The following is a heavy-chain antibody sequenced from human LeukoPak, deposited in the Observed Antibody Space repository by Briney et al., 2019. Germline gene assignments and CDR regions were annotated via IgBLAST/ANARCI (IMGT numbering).Heavy chain of an antibody. CDR3: AKDRPDYYDSSGYLMVEYFDY. CDR2: NSSSGGST. V-gene: IGHV3-23*01. Sequence: GGSLRLSCAASGFTFSSYAMSSVRQAPGKGLEWVSTNSSSGGSTYYADSVKGRFTISRDNSKNTLYLQMNSLRAEDTAVYYCAKDRPDYYDSSGYLMVEYFDYWGQGTLVTVSS. CDR1: GFTFSSYA. J-gene: IGHJ4*02. D-gene: IGHD3-22*01.